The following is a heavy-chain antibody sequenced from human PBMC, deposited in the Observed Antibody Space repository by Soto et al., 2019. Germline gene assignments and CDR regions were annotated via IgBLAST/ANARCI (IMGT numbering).Heavy chain of an antibody. V-gene: IGHV4-4*07. CDR2: IYTSGST. J-gene: IGHJ4*02. CDR3: ARDTSSSGIIDY. Sequence: PSETLSLTCTVSGGSISTYYWSWIRQPAGKGLEWIGHIYTSGSTNYNPSLESRVTMSVDTSRNQFSLHLSSVTAADTAVYYCARDTSSSGIIDYWGQGTLVTVSS. D-gene: IGHD6-19*01. CDR1: GGSISTYY.